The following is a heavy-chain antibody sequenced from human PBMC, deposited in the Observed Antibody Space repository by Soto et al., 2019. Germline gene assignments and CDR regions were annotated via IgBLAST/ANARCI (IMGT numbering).Heavy chain of an antibody. J-gene: IGHJ4*02. D-gene: IGHD6-19*01. V-gene: IGHV4-4*02. CDR2: IHHSGST. Sequence: QMQLQESGPGLVKPSETLSLTCAVSSASIITEQRWTWVRQPPGKGLEWIGEIHHSGSTNNNPSLRSRVTMSVDKSKNQSSLNITSVTAADTALYYCARSFGWYAIDHWGQGTLVIVSS. CDR3: ARSFGWYAIDH. CDR1: SASIITEQR.